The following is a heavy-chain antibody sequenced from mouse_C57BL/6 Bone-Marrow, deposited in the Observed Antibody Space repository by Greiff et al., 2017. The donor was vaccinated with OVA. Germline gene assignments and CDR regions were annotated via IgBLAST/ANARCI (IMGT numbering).Heavy chain of an antibody. CDR2: ISYDGSN. D-gene: IGHD1-2*01. J-gene: IGHJ3*01. CDR1: GYSITSGYY. V-gene: IGHV3-6*01. CDR3: AREGGRRFAY. Sequence: EVKLVESGPGLVKPSQSLSLTCSVTGYSITSGYYWNWIRQFPGNKLEWMGYISYDGSNNYNPSLKNRISITRDTSKNQFFLKLNSVTTEDTATYYCAREGGRRFAYWGQGTLVTVSA.